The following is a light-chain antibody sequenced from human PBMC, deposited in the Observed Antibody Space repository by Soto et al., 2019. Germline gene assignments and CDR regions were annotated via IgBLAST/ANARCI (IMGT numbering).Light chain of an antibody. V-gene: IGKV3-15*01. CDR2: GAS. J-gene: IGKJ2*01. CDR3: QQYSDWPQT. CDR1: QSVSSN. Sequence: EIVMTQSPATLSVSPGEGATLSCGASQSVSSNLAWYQQKPGQAPRLLIYGASTRATDIPARFSCSGSGTEFTLTISSLLSEDFAVYFCQQYSDWPQTFGQGTKLEIK.